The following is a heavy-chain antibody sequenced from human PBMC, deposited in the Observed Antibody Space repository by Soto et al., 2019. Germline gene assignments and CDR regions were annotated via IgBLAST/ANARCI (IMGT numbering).Heavy chain of an antibody. CDR1: GNTFTNYY. D-gene: IGHD2-21*02. CDR3: ARGGHVVVVTAAFDY. J-gene: IGHJ4*02. CDR2: INPSGGHT. V-gene: IGHV1-46*01. Sequence: QVQLMQSGAEVKKPGASVKVSCKASGNTFTNYYIHWVRQAPGQGLEWMGTINPSGGHTTYAQKFQGRVTMTRDTSTSTLYMELTSLRSEDTAVYYCARGGHVVVVTAAFDYWGQGTLVTVSS.